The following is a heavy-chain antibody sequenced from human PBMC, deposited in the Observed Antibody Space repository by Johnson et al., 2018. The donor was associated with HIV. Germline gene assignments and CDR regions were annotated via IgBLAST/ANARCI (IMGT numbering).Heavy chain of an antibody. Sequence: QVQLVESGGGVVQPGRSLRLSCAASGFTFSSYTMHWVRQAPGKGLEWVAVISYDGSNKYYADFVKGRFTISRDNAKNSLYLQMNSLRAEDTALYYCAKDMGGSYPGTHHDAFDIWGQGTMVTVSS. D-gene: IGHD1-26*01. J-gene: IGHJ3*02. CDR2: ISYDGSNK. V-gene: IGHV3-30*04. CDR3: AKDMGGSYPGTHHDAFDI. CDR1: GFTFSSYT.